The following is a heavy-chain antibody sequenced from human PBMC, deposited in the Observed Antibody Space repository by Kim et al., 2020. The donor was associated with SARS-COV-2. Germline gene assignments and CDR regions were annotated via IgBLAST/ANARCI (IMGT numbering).Heavy chain of an antibody. CDR3: ARDGGVRGFSDYFDR. CDR2: IHHTGTT. J-gene: IGHJ5*02. CDR1: GGSISSSHW. D-gene: IGHD3-10*01. V-gene: IGHV4-4*02. Sequence: SETLSLTCTVSGGSISSSHWWTWVRQPPGRGLEWIGEIHHTGTTHYNPSLESRVTRSVDKSKNQFSLRLNSVTATDTAVYYCARDGGVRGFSDYFDRWGQGNLVTVSS.